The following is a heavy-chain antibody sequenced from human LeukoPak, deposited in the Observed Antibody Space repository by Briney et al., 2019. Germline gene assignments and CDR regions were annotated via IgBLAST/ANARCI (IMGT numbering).Heavy chain of an antibody. V-gene: IGHV3-66*01. CDR1: GFTVSSNY. CDR3: ARVYCSGGSCYEHFDY. CDR2: IYSGGST. Sequence: GGSLRLSCAASGFTVSSNYMSWVRQAPGKGLEWVSVIYSGGSTYYADSVKGRFTISRDNSKNTLYLQMNSLRAEDTAVYYCARVYCSGGSCYEHFDYWGQGTLVTVSS. J-gene: IGHJ4*02. D-gene: IGHD2-15*01.